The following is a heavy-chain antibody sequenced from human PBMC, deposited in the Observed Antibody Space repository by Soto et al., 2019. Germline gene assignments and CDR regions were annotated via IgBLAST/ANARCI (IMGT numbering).Heavy chain of an antibody. J-gene: IGHJ5*02. CDR1: GYTFTSYG. Sequence: ASLEVSCKASGYTFTSYGISWVRQAPGQGLEWMGWISAYNGNTNYAQKLQGRVTMTTDTSTSTAYMELRSLRSDDTAVYYCAAYDCSGGSCYYNWFDPWGQGTLVTVSS. CDR3: AAYDCSGGSCYYNWFDP. V-gene: IGHV1-18*01. D-gene: IGHD2-15*01. CDR2: ISAYNGNT.